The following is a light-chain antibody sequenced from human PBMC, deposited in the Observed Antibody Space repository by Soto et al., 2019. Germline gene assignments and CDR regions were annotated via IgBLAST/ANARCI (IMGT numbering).Light chain of an antibody. CDR1: QSISNW. J-gene: IGKJ2*01. V-gene: IGKV1-5*03. Sequence: DIQMTQSPSTLSASVGDRVTITCRASQSISNWLAWYQQKPGKAPKLLIYKASSLESGVPSRFSGSASGTEFTLTISCLQPDDFATYYCQHYNDYPYTFGQGTKVEI. CDR3: QHYNDYPYT. CDR2: KAS.